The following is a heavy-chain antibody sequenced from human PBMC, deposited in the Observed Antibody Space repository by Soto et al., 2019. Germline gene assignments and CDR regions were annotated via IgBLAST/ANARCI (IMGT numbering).Heavy chain of an antibody. CDR1: GGSINSSSYY. V-gene: IGHV4-39*01. D-gene: IGHD2-2*01. CDR2: IYYSGST. CDR3: ARRVVVPAERIFDD. J-gene: IGHJ4*02. Sequence: SETLSLTCTVSGGSINSSSYYWGWIRQPPGKGLEWIGSIYYSGSTYYNPSLKSRVTISVDTSKNQFSLKLSSVTAADTAVYYCARRVVVPAERIFDDWGQGTLVTVSS.